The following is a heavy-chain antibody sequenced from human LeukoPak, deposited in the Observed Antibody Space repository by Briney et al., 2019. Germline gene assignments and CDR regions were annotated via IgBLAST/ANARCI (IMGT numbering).Heavy chain of an antibody. V-gene: IGHV1-2*02. CDR1: GYTFTGYY. D-gene: IGHD3-10*01. CDR2: INPNSGGT. CDR3: ARDSNTMVRGVIAPYFDY. Sequence: ASVKVSCKASGYTFTGYYMHWVRQAPGQGLEWMGWINPNSGGTNYAQKFQGRVTKTRDTSISTAYMELSRLRSDDTAVYYCARDSNTMVRGVIAPYFDYWGQGTLVTVSS. J-gene: IGHJ4*02.